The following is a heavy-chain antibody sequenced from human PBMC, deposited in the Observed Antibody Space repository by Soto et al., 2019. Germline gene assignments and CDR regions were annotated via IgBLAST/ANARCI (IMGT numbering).Heavy chain of an antibody. CDR3: ARDRSYYDSSGFLYYFDY. D-gene: IGHD3-22*01. V-gene: IGHV3-21*01. J-gene: IGHJ4*02. Sequence: PGGSLRLSCAVSGFDFSSNGMNWVRQAPGKGPEWVSSISSGSSYIDYADSVKGRFTIFRDNAKNSLFLQMDSLRIDDTAVYYRARDRSYYDSSGFLYYFDYWGLGTLVTVSS. CDR1: GFDFSSNG. CDR2: ISSGSSYI.